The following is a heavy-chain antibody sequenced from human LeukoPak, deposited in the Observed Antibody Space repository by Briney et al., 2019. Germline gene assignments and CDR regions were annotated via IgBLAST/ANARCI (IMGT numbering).Heavy chain of an antibody. V-gene: IGHV3-23*01. J-gene: IGHJ4*02. Sequence: GGSLRLSCAASGFTFSSYVMSWVRQAPGKGLGWVSAISGSDSSTYYADSVKGRFTISRDNSKNTLYLQMNSLRAEDTAVYYCAKVPYYDILTGYYYFDYWGQGTLVTVSS. CDR1: GFTFSSYV. CDR3: AKVPYYDILTGYYYFDY. D-gene: IGHD3-9*01. CDR2: ISGSDSST.